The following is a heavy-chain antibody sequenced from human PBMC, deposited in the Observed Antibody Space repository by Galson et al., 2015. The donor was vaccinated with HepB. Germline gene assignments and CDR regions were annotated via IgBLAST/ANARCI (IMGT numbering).Heavy chain of an antibody. CDR3: ARLLRADSYGYGRGEAFDI. CDR2: ISYDGSNK. D-gene: IGHD5-18*01. CDR1: GFTFSSYA. Sequence: SLRLSCAASGFTFSSYAMHWVRQAPGKGLEWVAVISYDGSNKYYADSVKGRFTISRDNSKNTLYLQMNSLRAEDTAVYYCARLLRADSYGYGRGEAFDIWGQGTMVTVSS. J-gene: IGHJ3*02. V-gene: IGHV3-30*04.